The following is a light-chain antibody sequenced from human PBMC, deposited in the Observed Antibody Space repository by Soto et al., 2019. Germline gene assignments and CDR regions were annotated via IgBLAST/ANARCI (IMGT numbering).Light chain of an antibody. Sequence: EVVTTQSPATLSVSPGERATLSCRASQGLGTNLAWYQQKPGQAPRLPIYAASTRATGIPDRFSGSGSGTDFTLTISRLEPEDFAVYYCQQYGSSPLTFGGGTKVDIK. V-gene: IGKV3-20*01. CDR1: QGLGTN. CDR3: QQYGSSPLT. CDR2: AAS. J-gene: IGKJ4*01.